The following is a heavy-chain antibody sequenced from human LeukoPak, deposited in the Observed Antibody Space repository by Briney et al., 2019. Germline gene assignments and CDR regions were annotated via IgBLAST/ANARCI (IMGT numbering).Heavy chain of an antibody. Sequence: SETLSLTCAVYGGSFSGYYLSWIRQPPGKGLEWIGEINHSGSTNYNPSLKSRVTISVDTSKNQFSLKLSSVTAADTAVYYCARGPGAVDYWGQGTLVTVSS. CDR3: ARGPGAVDY. D-gene: IGHD3-10*01. J-gene: IGHJ4*02. V-gene: IGHV4-34*01. CDR2: INHSGST. CDR1: GGSFSGYY.